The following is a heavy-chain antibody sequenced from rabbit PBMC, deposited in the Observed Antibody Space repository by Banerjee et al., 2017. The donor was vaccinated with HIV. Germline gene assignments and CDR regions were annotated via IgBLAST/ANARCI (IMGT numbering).Heavy chain of an antibody. Sequence: SLAESGGDLVKLGASLTLTCTASAFSFSSSNYMCWVRQAPAKGLEWIACIYTGVSGSTHYASWAKGRFTISKPSSTTVTLQMTSLTAADTATYFCARGFMPINLWGPGALVTVS. CDR3: ARGFMPINL. D-gene: IGHD4-2*01. CDR1: AFSFSSSNY. V-gene: IGHV1S40*01. J-gene: IGHJ4*01. CDR2: IYTGVSGST.